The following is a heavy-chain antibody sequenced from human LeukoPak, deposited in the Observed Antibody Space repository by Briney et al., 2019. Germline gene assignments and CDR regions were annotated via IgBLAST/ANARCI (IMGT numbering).Heavy chain of an antibody. CDR1: GFTFTSYS. CDR2: ISGGGGST. Sequence: GGSLRLSCAASGFTFTSYSMNWVRQAPGKGLEWVSTISGGGGSTYYADSVKGRFTISRDNSKNTLYLQVNSLRAEDTAVYYCARELRGTIFGVAGSGWDYWGQGTLVTVSS. D-gene: IGHD3-3*01. J-gene: IGHJ4*02. CDR3: ARELRGTIFGVAGSGWDY. V-gene: IGHV3-23*01.